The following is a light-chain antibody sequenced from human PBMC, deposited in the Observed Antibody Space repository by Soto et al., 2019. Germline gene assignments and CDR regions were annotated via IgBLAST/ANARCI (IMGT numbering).Light chain of an antibody. Sequence: DIQLTQSPSFLSASVGDGVTITCRASQGISSYLAWYQQRPGKAPKLLIYAASTLQSGVPSRFSGSGSGTEFTLTISSLQPDDFATYYCQQFNTYPAFGGGTKVEIK. J-gene: IGKJ4*01. CDR3: QQFNTYPA. CDR1: QGISSY. CDR2: AAS. V-gene: IGKV1-9*01.